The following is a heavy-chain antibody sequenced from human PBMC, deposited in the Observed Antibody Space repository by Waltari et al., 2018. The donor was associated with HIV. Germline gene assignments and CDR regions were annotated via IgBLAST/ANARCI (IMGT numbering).Heavy chain of an antibody. J-gene: IGHJ6*02. Sequence: QVQLVQSGAEVKKPGASVKLSCNASGYTFTSSHRNWLRKATGQGLEWMGWMNPNSGNTGYAQKFQGRVTMTRNTSISTAYMELSSLRSEDTAVYYCARLGYCSSTSCYYYYYGMDVWGQGTTVTVSS. V-gene: IGHV1-8*01. D-gene: IGHD2-2*01. CDR2: MNPNSGNT. CDR3: ARLGYCSSTSCYYYYYGMDV. CDR1: GYTFTSSH.